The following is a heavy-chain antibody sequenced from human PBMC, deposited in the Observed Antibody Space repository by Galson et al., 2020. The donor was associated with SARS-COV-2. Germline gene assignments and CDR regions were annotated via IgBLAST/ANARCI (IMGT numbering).Heavy chain of an antibody. CDR2: ISFDGSNK. Sequence: GGSLRLSCAASAFTFSSYGMHWVRQAPGKGREWVAVISFDGSNKFYADSVKGRFTISRDNSKNTLFLQMDSLSIEDTAVYYCAKAGIRGGGAHYYYYMDVWGNGTTVTIS. V-gene: IGHV3-30*18. J-gene: IGHJ6*03. CDR1: AFTFSSYG. CDR3: AKAGIRGGGAHYYYYMDV. D-gene: IGHD3-16*01.